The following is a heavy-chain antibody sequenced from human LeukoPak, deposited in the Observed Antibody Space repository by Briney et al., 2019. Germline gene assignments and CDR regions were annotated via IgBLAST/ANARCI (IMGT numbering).Heavy chain of an antibody. D-gene: IGHD2-2*01. J-gene: IGHJ4*02. CDR3: AKVRNIVVVPAAIFDY. CDR2: ISGSGGST. V-gene: IGHV3-23*01. CDR1: GFTFSSYA. Sequence: GGSLRLSCAASGFTFSSYAMSWVRQAPGKGLEWVSAISGSGGSTYYADSVKGRFTISRDNSKNTLYLQMNSLRAEDTAVYYCAKVRNIVVVPAAIFDYWGQGTLVTVSS.